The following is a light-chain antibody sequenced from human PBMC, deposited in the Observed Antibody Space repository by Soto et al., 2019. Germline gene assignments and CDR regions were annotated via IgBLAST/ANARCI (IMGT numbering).Light chain of an antibody. J-gene: IGKJ1*01. CDR1: QSVNSNY. Sequence: EIVLTQSPGTLSLSPGERATLSCRASQSVNSNYLAWYQQKPGQGPRLLMYGASSRATGIPDRFSGSGSGTDFTLTISRLEPEDFPVYYCQQYDSSPLTFGQGTNVEIK. V-gene: IGKV3-20*01. CDR2: GAS. CDR3: QQYDSSPLT.